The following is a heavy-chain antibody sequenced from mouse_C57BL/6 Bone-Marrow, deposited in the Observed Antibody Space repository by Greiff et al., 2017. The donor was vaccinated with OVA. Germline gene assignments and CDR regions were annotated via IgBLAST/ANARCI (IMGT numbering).Heavy chain of an antibody. CDR3: ARSDDYYGSSYDWYFDV. CDR2: IDPNSGGT. CDR1: GYTFTSYW. V-gene: IGHV1-72*01. D-gene: IGHD1-1*01. Sequence: QVQLKQPGAELVKPGASVKLSCKASGYTFTSYWMHWVKQRPGRGLEWIGRIDPNSGGTKYNEKFKSKATLTVDKPSSTAYMQLSSLTSEDSAVYYCARSDDYYGSSYDWYFDVWGTGTTVTVSS. J-gene: IGHJ1*03.